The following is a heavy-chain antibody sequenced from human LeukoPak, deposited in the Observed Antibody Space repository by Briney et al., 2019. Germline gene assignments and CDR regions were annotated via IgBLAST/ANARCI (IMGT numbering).Heavy chain of an antibody. Sequence: GGSLRLSCAASGLTFSTYGVHWVRQAPGKGLEWVAVIWHDGSSEFYADSVKGRFSISRDDSKNTVSLQMNSLRAEDTALYYCAKDTTGGWSGYFDSWGQGILVTVSS. D-gene: IGHD6-19*01. V-gene: IGHV3-33*06. CDR1: GLTFSTYG. J-gene: IGHJ4*02. CDR3: AKDTTGGWSGYFDS. CDR2: IWHDGSSE.